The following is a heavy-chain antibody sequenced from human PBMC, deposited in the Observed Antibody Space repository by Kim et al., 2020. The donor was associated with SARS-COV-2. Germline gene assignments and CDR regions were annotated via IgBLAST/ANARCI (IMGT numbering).Heavy chain of an antibody. CDR1: GYTFTSYG. CDR3: ASNNCITRYYYGMDV. D-gene: IGHD1-20*01. J-gene: IGHJ6*02. V-gene: IGHV1-18*01. CDR2: ISAYNGNT. Sequence: ASVKVSCKASGYTFTSYGISWVRQAPGQGLEWMGWISAYNGNTNYAQKLQGRVTMTTDTSTSTAYMELRSLRSDDTAVYYCASNNCITRYYYGMDVWGQGTTGTVSS.